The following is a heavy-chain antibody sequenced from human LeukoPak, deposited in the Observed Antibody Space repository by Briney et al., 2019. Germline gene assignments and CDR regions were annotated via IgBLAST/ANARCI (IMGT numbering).Heavy chain of an antibody. Sequence: PSETLSLTCTVSGGSISSSSYYWGWIRQPPGKGLEWIGSIYYSGSTYYNPSLTSRVTISVDTSKNQFSLKLSSVTAADTAVYYCASLLENFDYWGQGTLVTVSS. CDR2: IYYSGST. J-gene: IGHJ4*02. V-gene: IGHV4-39*01. CDR1: GGSISSSSYY. D-gene: IGHD1-1*01. CDR3: ASLLENFDY.